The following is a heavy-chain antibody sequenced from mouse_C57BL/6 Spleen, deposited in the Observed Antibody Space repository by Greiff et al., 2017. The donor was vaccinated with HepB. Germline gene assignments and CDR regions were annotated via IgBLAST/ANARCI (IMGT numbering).Heavy chain of an antibody. Sequence: VQLKESGPELVKPGASVKISCKASGYSFTDYNMNWVKQSNGKSLEWIGVINPNYGTTSYNQKFKGKATLTVDQSSSTAYMQLNSLTSEDSAVYYCARAYYGSSYRYFDVWGTGTTVTVSS. CDR1: GYSFTDYN. J-gene: IGHJ1*03. D-gene: IGHD1-1*01. CDR3: ARAYYGSSYRYFDV. V-gene: IGHV1-39*01. CDR2: INPNYGTT.